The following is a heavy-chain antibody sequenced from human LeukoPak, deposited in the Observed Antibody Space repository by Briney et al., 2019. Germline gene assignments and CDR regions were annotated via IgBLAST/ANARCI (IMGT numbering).Heavy chain of an antibody. CDR2: INHSGST. CDR1: GGSFSGYY. V-gene: IGHV4-34*01. Sequence: SETLSLTCAVYGGSFSGYYWSWIRQPPGKGLEWIGEINHSGSTNYNPSLKSRVTISVDTSKNQFSLKLSSVTAADTAVYYCARRRRIAAAGTDAFDMWGQGTMVTVSS. D-gene: IGHD6-13*01. J-gene: IGHJ3*02. CDR3: ARRRRIAAAGTDAFDM.